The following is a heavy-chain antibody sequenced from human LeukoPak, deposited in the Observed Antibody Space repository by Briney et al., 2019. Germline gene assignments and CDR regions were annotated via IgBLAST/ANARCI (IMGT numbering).Heavy chain of an antibody. CDR2: IYYSGST. CDR1: GGSISSYY. J-gene: IGHJ4*02. D-gene: IGHD1-26*01. CDR3: ARGHIVGGHYFDY. Sequence: SETLSLTCTVSGGSISSYYWSWIRQPPGKGLEWIGYIYYSGSTNYNPSLKSRVTISVDTSKNQFSLKLSSVTAADTAVYYCARGHIVGGHYFDYWGQGALVTVSS. V-gene: IGHV4-59*01.